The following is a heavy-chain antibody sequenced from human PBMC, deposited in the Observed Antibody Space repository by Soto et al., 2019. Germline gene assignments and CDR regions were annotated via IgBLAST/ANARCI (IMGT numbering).Heavy chain of an antibody. V-gene: IGHV3-30*18. D-gene: IGHD1-26*01. J-gene: IGHJ6*02. CDR3: AKDLDSGSYSADYYYGMDV. CDR2: ISYDGSNK. Sequence: QVQLVESGGGVVQPGRSLRLSCAASGFTFSSYGMHWVRQAPGKGLEWVAVISYDGSNKYYADSVKGRFTISRDNSKNTLYLQMNSLRAEDTAVYYCAKDLDSGSYSADYYYGMDVWGQGTTVTVSS. CDR1: GFTFSSYG.